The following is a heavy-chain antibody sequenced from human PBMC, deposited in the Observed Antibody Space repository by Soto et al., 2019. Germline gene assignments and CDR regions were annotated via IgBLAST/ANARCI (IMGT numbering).Heavy chain of an antibody. J-gene: IGHJ4*02. Sequence: SDTLSVTCAVSGGSISRNNWWNWVRQTPGKGLEWIGEIYHSGSTNYNPSLKSRVTISIDKSKNQFSLKLSSVTAADTAVYYCARSALGLDYWGQGTLVTVSS. V-gene: IGHV4-4*02. CDR3: ARSALGLDY. CDR2: IYHSGST. CDR1: GGSISRNNW. D-gene: IGHD7-27*01.